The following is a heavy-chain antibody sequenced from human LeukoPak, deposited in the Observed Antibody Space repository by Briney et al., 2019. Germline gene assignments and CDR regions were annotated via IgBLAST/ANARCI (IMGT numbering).Heavy chain of an antibody. Sequence: SETLSLTYTVSGGSISSYYCSCIRQPPGKGLEWIGYIYYSGSTNYNPSLKSRVTISVDTSKNQFSLKLSSVTAADTAVYYCARDRGPYDFWSGYYTGYYYYGMDVWGQGTTVTVSS. J-gene: IGHJ6*02. CDR2: IYYSGST. D-gene: IGHD3-3*01. CDR3: ARDRGPYDFWSGYYTGYYYYGMDV. CDR1: GGSISSYY. V-gene: IGHV4-59*01.